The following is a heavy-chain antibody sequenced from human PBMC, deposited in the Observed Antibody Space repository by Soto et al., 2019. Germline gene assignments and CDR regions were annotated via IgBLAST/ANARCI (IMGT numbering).Heavy chain of an antibody. J-gene: IGHJ6*02. Sequence: SETLSLTCTVSGGSISSYYWSWIRQPAGKGLEWIGRIYTSGSTNYNPSLKSRVTMSVDTSKNQFSLKLSSVTAADTAVYXCAXGVYCSGGSCYGYGMDVWGQGTTVTVSS. CDR3: AXGVYCSGGSCYGYGMDV. D-gene: IGHD2-15*01. V-gene: IGHV4-4*07. CDR1: GGSISSYY. CDR2: IYTSGST.